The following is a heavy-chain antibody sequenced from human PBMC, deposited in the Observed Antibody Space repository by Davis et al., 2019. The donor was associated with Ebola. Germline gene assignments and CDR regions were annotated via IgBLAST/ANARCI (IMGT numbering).Heavy chain of an antibody. Sequence: SETLSLTCTVSGGSISTHYWSWIRQPPGKGLEWIGYIYYSGSTTYNPSLRSRVTISVDTSKTQFSLKVCSVTAADTAVYYCARADGDYVHFDYWGQGILVTVSS. D-gene: IGHD4-17*01. CDR1: GGSISTHY. CDR3: ARADGDYVHFDY. V-gene: IGHV4-59*11. CDR2: IYYSGST. J-gene: IGHJ4*02.